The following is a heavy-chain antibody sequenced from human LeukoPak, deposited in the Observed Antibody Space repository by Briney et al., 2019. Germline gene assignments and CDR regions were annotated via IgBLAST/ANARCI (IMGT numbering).Heavy chain of an antibody. Sequence: ASVKVSCKVSGYTLTELSMHWVRQAPGKGLEWMGGFDPEDGETIYAQKFQGRVTMTEDTSTDTAYMELSSLRSEDTAVYYCATDRINYYDSSGYPNFDYWGQGTLVTVSS. CDR3: ATDRINYYDSSGYPNFDY. CDR1: GYTLTELS. CDR2: FDPEDGET. D-gene: IGHD3-22*01. J-gene: IGHJ4*02. V-gene: IGHV1-24*01.